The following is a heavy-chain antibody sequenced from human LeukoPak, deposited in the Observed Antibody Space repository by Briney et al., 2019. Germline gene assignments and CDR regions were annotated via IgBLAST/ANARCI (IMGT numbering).Heavy chain of an antibody. J-gene: IGHJ4*02. CDR2: IKQDGSEK. V-gene: IGHV3-7*01. CDR3: TRDLWLAANVY. CDR1: GFTFSTYW. D-gene: IGHD6-19*01. Sequence: GGSLRLSCAASGFTFSTYWMSWVRQVPGKGLEWVANIKQDGSEKYYVDSVKGRFTISRDNAKNSLYLQMDGLTAEDTAVYYCTRDLWLAANVYWGQGTLVTVSS.